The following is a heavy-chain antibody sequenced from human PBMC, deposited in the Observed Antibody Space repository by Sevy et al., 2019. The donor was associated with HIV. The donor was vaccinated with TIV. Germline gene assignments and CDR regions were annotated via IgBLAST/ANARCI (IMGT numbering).Heavy chain of an antibody. V-gene: IGHV3-49*03. J-gene: IGHJ3*02. CDR1: GFTFGDYA. Sequence: GGSLRLSCTASGFTFGDYAMSWFRQAPGKVLEWVGFIRSKAYGGTTEYAASVKGRFTISRDDSKSIAYLQMNSLKTEDTAVYYCTRDNGNFDDAFDIWGQGTMVTVSS. D-gene: IGHD2-8*01. CDR2: IRSKAYGGTT. CDR3: TRDNGNFDDAFDI.